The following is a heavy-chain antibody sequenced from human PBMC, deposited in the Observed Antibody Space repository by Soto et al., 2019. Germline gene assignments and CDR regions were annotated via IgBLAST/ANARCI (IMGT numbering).Heavy chain of an antibody. V-gene: IGHV1-18*01. D-gene: IGHD3-3*01. J-gene: IGHJ4*02. CDR1: GYTFTSYG. Sequence: QVRLVQSGAEVKKPGASVKVSCKASGYTFTSYGISWVRQAPGQGLERMGWISAYNGNTNYAQKLQGRVTMTTDTSTSTAYIELRSLSSDDTAVYFCARLDPLGWLLANLHWGQGTLVTVSS. CDR3: ARLDPLGWLLANLH. CDR2: ISAYNGNT.